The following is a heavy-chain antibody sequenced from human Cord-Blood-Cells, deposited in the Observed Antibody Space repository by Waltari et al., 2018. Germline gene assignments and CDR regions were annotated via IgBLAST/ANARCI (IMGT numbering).Heavy chain of an antibody. Sequence: EVQLVESGGGLVKPGGSLRLSCAASGFTFSSYSLNWVRQAPGKGLEWVSSISSSSSYIYYADSVKGRFTISRDNAKNSLYLQMNSLRAEDTAVYYCAREDRDAFDIWGQGTMVTVSS. D-gene: IGHD2-15*01. CDR1: GFTFSSYS. J-gene: IGHJ3*02. CDR2: ISSSSSYI. CDR3: AREDRDAFDI. V-gene: IGHV3-21*01.